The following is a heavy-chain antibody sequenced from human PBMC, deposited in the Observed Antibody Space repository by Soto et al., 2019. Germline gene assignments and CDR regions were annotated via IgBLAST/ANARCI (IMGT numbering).Heavy chain of an antibody. D-gene: IGHD3-3*01. CDR1: GGSMSSYY. CDR2: VYYSGST. Sequence: FLTCTVSGGSMSSYYWRWTRQPPGKGLEWIASVYYSGSTNYNPSLKILVTISLDTSKNQFSLNLSSVTAADTAVYYCAREKRSGLDFWNGHYWFDPWGQGILVTVSS. CDR3: AREKRSGLDFWNGHYWFDP. V-gene: IGHV4-59*01. J-gene: IGHJ5*01.